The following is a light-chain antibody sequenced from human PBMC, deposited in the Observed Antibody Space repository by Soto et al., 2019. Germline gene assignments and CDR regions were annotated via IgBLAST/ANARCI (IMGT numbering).Light chain of an antibody. CDR2: ENN. CDR1: TSKIGYNY. CDR3: GTWDSRLSAGEV. J-gene: IGLJ1*01. V-gene: IGLV1-51*02. Sequence: VLAQPPPLSAAPGQKVTISCSGSTSKIGYNYVSWYQQLPGTAPKLLIYENNKRPSGIADRFSGSKSGTSATLGITGLQTGDEADYYCGTWDSRLSAGEVFGTGTKVTVL.